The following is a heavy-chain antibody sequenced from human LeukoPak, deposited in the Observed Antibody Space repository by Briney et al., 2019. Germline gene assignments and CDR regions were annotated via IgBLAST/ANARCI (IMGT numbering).Heavy chain of an antibody. V-gene: IGHV4-30-4*08. Sequence: SETLSLTRTVSGGSISSGDYYWNWIRQPPGKGLEWIGYIYNSGSTYYNPSLKSRVTISVDTSKNQFSLKLSSVTAADTAVYYCARDGGASSRNFDYWGQGTRVTVSS. CDR3: ARDGGASSRNFDY. CDR2: IYNSGST. J-gene: IGHJ4*02. CDR1: GGSISSGDYY. D-gene: IGHD6-6*01.